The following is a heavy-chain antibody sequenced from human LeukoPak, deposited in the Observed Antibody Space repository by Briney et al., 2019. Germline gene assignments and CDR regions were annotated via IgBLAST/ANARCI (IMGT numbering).Heavy chain of an antibody. D-gene: IGHD2-2*01. V-gene: IGHV4-34*01. CDR3: ARESYQLPTYNWFDP. Sequence: SETLSLTCAVYGGSFSGYYWSWIRQPPGKGLEWIGEINHSGSTNYNPSLKSRVTISVDTSKNQFSLKLSSVTAADTAVYYCARESYQLPTYNWFDPWGQGTLVTVSS. J-gene: IGHJ5*02. CDR2: INHSGST. CDR1: GGSFSGYY.